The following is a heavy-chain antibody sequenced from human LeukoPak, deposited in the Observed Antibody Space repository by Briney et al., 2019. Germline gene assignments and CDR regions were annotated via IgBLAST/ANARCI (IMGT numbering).Heavy chain of an antibody. CDR1: GFTFSNAW. D-gene: IGHD2-2*01. V-gene: IGHV3-48*01. CDR2: ISSSSSTI. Sequence: PGGSLRLSCTASGFTFSNAWMNWVRQAPGKGLEWVSYISSSSSTIYYADSVKGRFTISRDNAKNSLYLQMNSLRAEDTAVYYCARDNEAVPAAVDAFDIWGQGTMVTVSS. J-gene: IGHJ3*02. CDR3: ARDNEAVPAAVDAFDI.